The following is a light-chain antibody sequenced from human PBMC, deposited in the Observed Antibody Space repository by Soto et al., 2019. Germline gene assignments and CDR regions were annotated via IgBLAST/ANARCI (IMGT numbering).Light chain of an antibody. CDR2: RNN. CDR1: SSNIGSNY. Sequence: QSVLTQPPSASGTPGQRVTISCSGSSSNIGSNYVYWYHQLPGTAPKLVIYRNNQRPSGVPDRISGSKSGTSASLAISGLRSEDEADYYRAAWDDRLSGLVFGRGTKVTVL. CDR3: AAWDDRLSGLV. J-gene: IGLJ2*01. V-gene: IGLV1-47*01.